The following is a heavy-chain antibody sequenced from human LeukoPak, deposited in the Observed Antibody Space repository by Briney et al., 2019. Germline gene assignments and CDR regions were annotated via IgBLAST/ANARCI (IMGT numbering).Heavy chain of an antibody. V-gene: IGHV3-11*04. CDR3: GRVRDENWFDP. J-gene: IGHJ5*02. CDR1: GFTFSDYY. CDR2: ISSSGSTI. Sequence: PGGSLRLSCAASGFTFSDYYMSWIRQAPGKGLEWVSYISSSGSTIYYADSVKVRFNISRDNAKNSLYLQMNSLRAEDTAVYYCGRVRDENWFDPWGQGTLVTVSS.